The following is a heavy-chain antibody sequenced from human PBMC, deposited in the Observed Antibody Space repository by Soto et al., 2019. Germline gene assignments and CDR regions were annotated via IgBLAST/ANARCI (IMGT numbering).Heavy chain of an antibody. V-gene: IGHV3-33*01. D-gene: IGHD3-10*01. Sequence: QVQLVESGGGVVQPGRSLRLSCAASGFTFSSYGMHWVRQAPGKGLEWVAVIWYDGSNKYYKDSVKGRITISRDNSKNTLYLQMNSLRAEDTAVYYCARDVYYYGSGTYSKGVYYYGMDVWGQGTTVTVFS. J-gene: IGHJ6*02. CDR1: GFTFSSYG. CDR3: ARDVYYYGSGTYSKGVYYYGMDV. CDR2: IWYDGSNK.